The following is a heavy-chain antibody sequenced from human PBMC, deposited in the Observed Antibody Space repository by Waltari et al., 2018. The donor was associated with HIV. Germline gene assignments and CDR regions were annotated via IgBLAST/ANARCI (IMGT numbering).Heavy chain of an antibody. D-gene: IGHD3-10*02. CDR2: NSAYDGNR. CDR3: VRGGGTWLYDMYYFQGMDV. J-gene: IGHJ6*02. Sequence: VQLVQSGPEMRKLGASVRISCRASGFTFTNYVFSWVRQAPGQGLEWLGWNSAYDGNRDFPRNFKGRATLTTDTSTTTAFLDLRNLRSDDTAIYYCVRGGGTWLYDMYYFQGMDVWGQGTTVTVSS. V-gene: IGHV1-18*01. CDR1: GFTFTNYV.